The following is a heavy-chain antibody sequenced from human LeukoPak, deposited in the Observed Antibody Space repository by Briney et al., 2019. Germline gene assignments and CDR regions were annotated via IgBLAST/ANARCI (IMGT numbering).Heavy chain of an antibody. J-gene: IGHJ4*02. CDR2: ISGSGGST. D-gene: IGHD6-13*01. CDR1: GFTLSSYA. V-gene: IGHV3-23*01. Sequence: GGSLRLSCAASGFTLSSYAMSWVRQAPGKGLEWVSAISGSGGSTYYADSVKGRFTISRDNSKNTLYLQMNSLRAEDTAVYYCAKDLEQQLAIYFDYWGQGTLVTVSS. CDR3: AKDLEQQLAIYFDY.